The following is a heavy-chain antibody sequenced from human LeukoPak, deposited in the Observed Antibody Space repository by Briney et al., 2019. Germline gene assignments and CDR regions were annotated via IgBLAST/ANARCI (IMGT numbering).Heavy chain of an antibody. J-gene: IGHJ4*02. CDR2: ITWNSDDI. V-gene: IGHV3-9*01. CDR3: TRVTSWRTGFDY. D-gene: IGHD1-1*01. CDR1: GFNFEAYG. Sequence: GGSLRLSCAASGFNFEAYGMYWVRQAPGKGLPWVSGITWNSDDIPYADSVKGRFTISRDNAKNCLYLQMNSLTVEDTALYYCTRVTSWRTGFDYWVQGRLVSVSS.